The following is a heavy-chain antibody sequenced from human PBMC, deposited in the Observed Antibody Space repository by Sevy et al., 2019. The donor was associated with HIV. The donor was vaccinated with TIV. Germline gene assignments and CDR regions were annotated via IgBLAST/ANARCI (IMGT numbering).Heavy chain of an antibody. V-gene: IGHV3-33*01. CDR2: IWYDGSNK. Sequence: GGSLRLSCAASGFTFSSYGMHWVRQAPGKGLEWVAVIWYDGSNKYYADSVKGRFTISRDNSKNTLYLQMNSLRAEDTAVYYCARDGKKLRFLEWLFEIWGQGTLVTVSS. CDR1: GFTFSSYG. CDR3: ARDGKKLRFLEWLFEI. D-gene: IGHD3-3*01. J-gene: IGHJ4*02.